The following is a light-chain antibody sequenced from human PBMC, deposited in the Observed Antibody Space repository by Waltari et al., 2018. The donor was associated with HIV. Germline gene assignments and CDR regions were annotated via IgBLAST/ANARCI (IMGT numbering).Light chain of an antibody. CDR3: SSYTSSSTLPYV. CDR1: SSDVGGYNY. V-gene: IGLV2-14*01. Sequence: QSALTQPASVSGSPGQSITISCTGTSSDVGGYNYVSWYQQHPGKAPKLMIYEVSNRPSGVSNRFSGLQAEDEADYYCSSYTSSSTLPYVFGTGTKVTVL. J-gene: IGLJ1*01. CDR2: EVS.